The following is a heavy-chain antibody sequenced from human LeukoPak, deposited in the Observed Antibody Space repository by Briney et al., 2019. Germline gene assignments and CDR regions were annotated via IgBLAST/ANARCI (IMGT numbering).Heavy chain of an antibody. J-gene: IGHJ5*02. CDR3: ARGFVGVVPAAMPSYGSGSYYWFDP. Sequence: GASVKVSCKASGYTLTSYDINWVRQATGQGLEWMGWMNPNRGNTGYAQKFQGRVTMTRNTSISTAYMELSSLRSEDTAVYYCARGFVGVVPAAMPSYGSGSYYWFDPWGQGTLVTVSS. CDR2: MNPNRGNT. D-gene: IGHD2-2*01. V-gene: IGHV1-8*02. CDR1: GYTLTSYD.